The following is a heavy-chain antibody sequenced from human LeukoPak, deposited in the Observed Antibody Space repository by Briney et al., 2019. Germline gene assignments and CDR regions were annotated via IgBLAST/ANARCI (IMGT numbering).Heavy chain of an antibody. CDR2: IYYSGST. Sequence: SETLSLTCTVSGGSISSSSYCWGWIRQPPGKGLEWIGNIYYSGSTYNNPSLKSRVTISVDTSKNQFSLRLSSVTAADTAVYHCARLTSSGYSYGYFDYWGQGTLVTVSS. J-gene: IGHJ4*02. CDR3: ARLTSSGYSYGYFDY. V-gene: IGHV4-39*01. D-gene: IGHD5-18*01. CDR1: GGSISSSSYC.